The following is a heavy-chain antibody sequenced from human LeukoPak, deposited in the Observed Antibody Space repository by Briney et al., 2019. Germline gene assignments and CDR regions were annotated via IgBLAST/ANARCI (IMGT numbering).Heavy chain of an antibody. CDR1: GYTFTSYY. V-gene: IGHV1-2*06. J-gene: IGHJ4*02. D-gene: IGHD5-24*01. Sequence: ASVNVSCKASGYTFTSYYMHWVRQAPGQGLEWMGRINPNSGGTNYAQKFQGRVTMNRDTSIGTAYMELSRLRSDDTAVYYCARELVATINYWGQGTLVTVSS. CDR2: INPNSGGT. CDR3: ARELVATINY.